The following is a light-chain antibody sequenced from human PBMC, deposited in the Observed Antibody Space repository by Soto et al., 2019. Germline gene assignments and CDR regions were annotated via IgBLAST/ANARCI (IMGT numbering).Light chain of an antibody. CDR1: QSISSY. CDR2: AAS. CDR3: QQSYSTVWT. J-gene: IGKJ1*01. V-gene: IGKV1-39*01. Sequence: DIQMTQSPSSLSASVGDRVTITCRASQSISSYLNWYQQKPGKAPKLLIYAASSLQSGVPSRFSGSGSGTDCTLTISSLQPEDFATYYWQQSYSTVWTFGQGTKVEIK.